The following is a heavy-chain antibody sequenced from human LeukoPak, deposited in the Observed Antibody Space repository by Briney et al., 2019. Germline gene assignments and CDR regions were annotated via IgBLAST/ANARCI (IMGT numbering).Heavy chain of an antibody. Sequence: ASVKVSCKASGYTFTSYGISWARQAPGQGLERMGWISAYNGNTNYAQKLQGRVTMTTDTSTSTAYMELRSLRSDDTAVYYCARTGYCSGGSCEIFADYWGQGTLVTVSS. D-gene: IGHD2-15*01. J-gene: IGHJ4*02. CDR3: ARTGYCSGGSCEIFADY. CDR2: ISAYNGNT. CDR1: GYTFTSYG. V-gene: IGHV1-18*01.